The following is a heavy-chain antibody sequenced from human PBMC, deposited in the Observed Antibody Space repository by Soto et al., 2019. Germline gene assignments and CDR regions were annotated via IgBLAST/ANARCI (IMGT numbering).Heavy chain of an antibody. CDR3: ARGVRRITIFGVVIGPPDY. CDR1: GDSVTENY. Sequence: SETLSLTCAFSGDSVTENYLTWIRQSPEKGLEWIGYMHYTGCTFSNPSLKSRVTMSVDTSKNQFSLKLSSVAAADTAVYYCARGVRRITIFGVVIGPPDYWGQGTLVTVSS. V-gene: IGHV4-59*02. D-gene: IGHD3-3*01. CDR2: MHYTGCT. J-gene: IGHJ4*02.